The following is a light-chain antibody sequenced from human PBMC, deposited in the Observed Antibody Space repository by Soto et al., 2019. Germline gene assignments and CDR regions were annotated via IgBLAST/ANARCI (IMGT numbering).Light chain of an antibody. CDR3: AAWDGSLNNVL. CDR2: GDN. Sequence: QSVLTQPPSASGTPGQRVTISCSGSGSSIGTNTVNWYRQLPGTPPKLLIYGDNQRPSGVPDRFSGSKSGTSASLAISGPQSEDEADYYCAAWDGSLNNVLFGGGSKLTVL. J-gene: IGLJ2*01. V-gene: IGLV1-44*01. CDR1: GSSIGTNT.